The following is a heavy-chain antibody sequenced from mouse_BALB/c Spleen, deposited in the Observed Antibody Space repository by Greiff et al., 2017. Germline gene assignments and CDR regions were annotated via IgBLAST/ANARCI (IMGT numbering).Heavy chain of an antibody. CDR2: IRNKANGYTT. J-gene: IGHJ2*01. CDR1: GFTFTDYY. V-gene: IGHV7-3*02. CDR3: ARGRNYFDY. Sequence: EVKLMESGGGLVQPGGSLRLSCATSGFTFTDYYMSWVRQPPGKALEWLGFIRNKANGYTTEYSASVKGRFTISRDNSQSILYLQMNTLRAEDSATYYCARGRNYFDYWGQGTTLTVSS.